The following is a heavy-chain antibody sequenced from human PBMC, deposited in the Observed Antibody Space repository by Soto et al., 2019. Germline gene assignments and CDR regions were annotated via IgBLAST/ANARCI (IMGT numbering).Heavy chain of an antibody. J-gene: IGHJ3*02. Sequence: EVQLVESGGGLVQPGRSLRLSCAASGFTFDAYAMHWVRQAPGKGLEWVSGISWNSDNIGYADSGKGRFTISRDNVKNSLYLQMNSLIAEATALYYCAKDLYSKDGDAFDIWGQGTMVTVSS. CDR2: ISWNSDNI. V-gene: IGHV3-9*01. CDR3: AKDLYSKDGDAFDI. CDR1: GFTFDAYA. D-gene: IGHD4-4*01.